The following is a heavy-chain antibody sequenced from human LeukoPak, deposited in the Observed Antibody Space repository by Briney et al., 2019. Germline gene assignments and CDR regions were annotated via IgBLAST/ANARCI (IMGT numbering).Heavy chain of an antibody. Sequence: GGSLRLSCAASGLTFSSYSMNWVRQAPGKGLEWVSSISSSSSYIYYADSVKGRFTISRDNAKNSLYLQMNSLRAEDTAVYYCARFAGATFSYWGQGTLVTVSS. CDR1: GLTFSSYS. J-gene: IGHJ4*02. CDR3: ARFAGATFSY. CDR2: ISSSSSYI. V-gene: IGHV3-21*01. D-gene: IGHD1-26*01.